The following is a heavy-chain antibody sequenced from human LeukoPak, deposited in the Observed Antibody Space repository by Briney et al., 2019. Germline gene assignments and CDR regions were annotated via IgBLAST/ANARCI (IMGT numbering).Heavy chain of an antibody. CDR2: ISGAGGST. D-gene: IGHD6-6*01. CDR3: AKSGTIAARRGFDY. V-gene: IGHV3-23*01. Sequence: GGSLRLSCAASGFTFSSYAMSWVRQAPGKGLEWVSAISGAGGSTYYADSVKGRFTISRDNSKSTLYLQMNSPRAEDTALYYCAKSGTIAARRGFDYWGQGTLVTVSS. J-gene: IGHJ4*02. CDR1: GFTFSSYA.